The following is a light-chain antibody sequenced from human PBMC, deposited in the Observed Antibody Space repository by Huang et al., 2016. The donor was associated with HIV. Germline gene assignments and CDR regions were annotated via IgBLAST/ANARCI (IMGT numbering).Light chain of an antibody. Sequence: DIVMTQSSLSLHVTPGEPASISCRSSQSLLHSNAYNYLDWYLQKPGQSPQLVIYFASNRALGVPDRFSGSGSVTYFTLKISRVEAEDVGIYYCMQALQTPRTFGQGTRLEIK. CDR3: MQALQTPRT. CDR2: FAS. J-gene: IGKJ5*01. V-gene: IGKV2-28*01. CDR1: QSLLHSNAYNY.